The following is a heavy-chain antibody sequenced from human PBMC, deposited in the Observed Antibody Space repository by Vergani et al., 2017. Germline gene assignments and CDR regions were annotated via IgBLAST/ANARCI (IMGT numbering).Heavy chain of an antibody. CDR2: IYYSGST. D-gene: IGHD3-10*01. V-gene: IGHV4-59*01. Sequence: QVQLQESGPGLVKPSETLSLTCTVSGGSISSYYWSWIRQPPGKGLEWIGYIYYSGSTNYNPSLKSRVTISVDTSKNQFSLKLSSVTAADTAVYYCARDGGTMVRGVILHYYGMDVWGQGTTVTVSS. CDR1: GGSISSYY. J-gene: IGHJ6*02. CDR3: ARDGGTMVRGVILHYYGMDV.